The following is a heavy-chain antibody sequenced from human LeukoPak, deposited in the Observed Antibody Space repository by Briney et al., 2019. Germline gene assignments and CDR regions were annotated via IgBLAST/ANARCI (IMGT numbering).Heavy chain of an antibody. CDR2: INPNSGGT. CDR1: GYTFTGYY. V-gene: IGHV1-2*02. Sequence: ASVKVSCKASGYTFTGYYMHWVRQAPGQGLEWMGWINPNSGGTNYAQKFQGRVTMTRDTSISTAYMELSRLRSDDTAVYYCARDFDPYSSSWYADYWGQGTLATVSS. J-gene: IGHJ4*02. CDR3: ARDFDPYSSSWYADY. D-gene: IGHD6-13*01.